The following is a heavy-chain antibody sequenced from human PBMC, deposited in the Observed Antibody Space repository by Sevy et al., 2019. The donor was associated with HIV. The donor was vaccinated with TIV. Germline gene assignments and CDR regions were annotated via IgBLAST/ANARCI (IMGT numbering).Heavy chain of an antibody. CDR3: ARDPDWGALDR. V-gene: IGHV3-7*01. CDR2: INQDERHI. D-gene: IGHD7-27*01. J-gene: IGHJ5*02. CDR1: GFTFSDFW. Sequence: GGSLRLSCEVSGFTFSDFWMTWVRQSPGKGLEWVAYINQDERHINLLDSVRGRFTISIDNAKNSLYLQMDSLRAEDTAIYYCARDPDWGALDRWGQGTLVTVSS.